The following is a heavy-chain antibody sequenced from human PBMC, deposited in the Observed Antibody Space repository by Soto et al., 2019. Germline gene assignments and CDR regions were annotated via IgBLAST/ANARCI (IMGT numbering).Heavy chain of an antibody. CDR3: ARHIVVGTATPYYYYCGSDV. J-gene: IGHJ6*02. V-gene: IGHV1-69*01. CDR2: IIPIFGTA. D-gene: IGHD2-21*02. Sequence: QVQLVQSGAEVKKPGSSVKVSCKASGGTFSSYAISWVRQAPGQGLEWMGGIIPIFGTANYAQKFQGRVTITADEATSPAYMELSSLRSEHTAVYYCARHIVVGTATPYYYYCGSDVWGQGTTVTVSS. CDR1: GGTFSSYA.